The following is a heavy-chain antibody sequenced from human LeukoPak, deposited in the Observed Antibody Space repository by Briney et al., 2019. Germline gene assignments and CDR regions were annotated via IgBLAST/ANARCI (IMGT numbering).Heavy chain of an antibody. V-gene: IGHV3-30*18. J-gene: IGHJ5*02. CDR1: GFTFSSYG. CDR3: AKDSWFDP. CDR2: ISYDGSNK. Sequence: GGSLRLSCAASGFTFSSYGMHWVRQAPGKGPEWVAVISYDGSNKYYADSVKGRFTISRDNSKNTLYLQMNSLRAEDTAVYYCAKDSWFDPWGQGTLVTVSS.